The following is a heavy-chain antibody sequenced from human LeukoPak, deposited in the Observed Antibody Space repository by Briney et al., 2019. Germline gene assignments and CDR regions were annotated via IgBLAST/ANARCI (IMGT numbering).Heavy chain of an antibody. Sequence: SETLSLTCAVSGGSISTSNWWNWVRQPPGKGLEWIGEVYHSGSTNYNPSLKSRVTISVDKSKNQFSLNLSSVTAADTAVYYCARCLRFSDYYFDFWGQGTLVTVSS. CDR2: VYHSGST. J-gene: IGHJ4*02. CDR1: GGSISTSNW. CDR3: ARCLRFSDYYFDF. D-gene: IGHD3-3*01. V-gene: IGHV4-4*02.